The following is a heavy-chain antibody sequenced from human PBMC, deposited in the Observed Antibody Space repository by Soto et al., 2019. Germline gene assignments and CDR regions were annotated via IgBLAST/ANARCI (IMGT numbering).Heavy chain of an antibody. CDR1: GFTFSSYG. J-gene: IGHJ4*02. CDR2: ISYDGSNK. Sequence: QVQLVESGGGVVQPGRSLRLSCAASGFTFSSYGMHWVRQAPGKGLEWVAVISYDGSNKYYADSVKGRFTISRDNSKNTLYLQMNSLRAEDTAVYYCAKDYSGHSSSEDYWGQGTLVTVSS. D-gene: IGHD6-6*01. V-gene: IGHV3-30*18. CDR3: AKDYSGHSSSEDY.